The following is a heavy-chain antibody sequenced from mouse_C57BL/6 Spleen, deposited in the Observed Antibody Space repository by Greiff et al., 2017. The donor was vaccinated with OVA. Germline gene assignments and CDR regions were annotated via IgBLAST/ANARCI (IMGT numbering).Heavy chain of an antibody. V-gene: IGHV1-55*01. CDR2: IYPGSGST. Sequence: VQLQQPGAELVKPGASVKMSCKASGYTFTSYWITWVKQRPGQGLEWIGDIYPGSGSTNYNEKFKSKATLTVDTSTSTAYMQLSSLASEDSEVYYCARSEYGLNRAMDYWGQGTSVTVSS. J-gene: IGHJ4*01. CDR1: GYTFTSYW. D-gene: IGHD1-1*02. CDR3: ARSEYGLNRAMDY.